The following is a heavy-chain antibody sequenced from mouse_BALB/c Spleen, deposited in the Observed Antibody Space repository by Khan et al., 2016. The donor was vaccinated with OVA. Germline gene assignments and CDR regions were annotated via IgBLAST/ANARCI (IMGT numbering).Heavy chain of an antibody. CDR3: ANAGRWFPY. CDR2: IHYGGNT. J-gene: IGHJ3*01. V-gene: IGHV3-1*02. Sequence: EVQLQESGPDLVKPSQSLSLTCTVTGYFITSGYSWHWIRQFPGNKLEWMGYIHYGGNTNYNPSLKSRIPITRDTSRNQFFLQLTSVTTEDTATYCCANAGRWFPYWGQGTLVTVSA. CDR1: GYFITSGYS.